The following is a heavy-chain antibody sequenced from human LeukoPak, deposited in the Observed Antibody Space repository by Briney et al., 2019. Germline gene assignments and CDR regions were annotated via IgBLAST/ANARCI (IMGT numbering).Heavy chain of an antibody. CDR1: GLTFSSHW. J-gene: IGHJ4*02. D-gene: IGHD2-15*01. CDR2: ITNDGSST. V-gene: IGHV3-74*01. CDR3: ARDSPRYCSGGSCYPDY. Sequence: GGSLRLSCAASGLTFSSHWMHWVRQAPGKGLVWVSRITNDGSSTTYADSVKGRFTISRDNAKNTLYLQMNSLRAENTAVYYCARDSPRYCSGGSCYPDYWGQGTLVTVSS.